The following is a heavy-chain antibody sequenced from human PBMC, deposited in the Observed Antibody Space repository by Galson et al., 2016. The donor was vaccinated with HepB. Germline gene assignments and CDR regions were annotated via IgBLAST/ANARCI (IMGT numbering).Heavy chain of an antibody. CDR2: IKQDGSEN. CDR3: ARENHYVLDV. CDR1: GFSFSNYW. Sequence: SLRLSCAASGFSFSNYWMSWVRQSPGKGLEWVANIKQDGSENYYADSVMGRFTISRDNAKNTLYLHMDSLRAEDTAVYYCARENHYVLDVWGQGTTVTVSS. J-gene: IGHJ6*02. V-gene: IGHV3-7*01. D-gene: IGHD1-14*01.